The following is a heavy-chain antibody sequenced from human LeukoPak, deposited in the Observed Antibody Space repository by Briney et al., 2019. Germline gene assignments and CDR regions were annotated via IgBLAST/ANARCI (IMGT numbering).Heavy chain of an antibody. V-gene: IGHV3-11*04. CDR2: ISSSSSTI. CDR3: ARSACSTSCPDYFDY. D-gene: IGHD2-2*01. CDR1: GFTFSDYY. J-gene: IGHJ4*02. Sequence: PGGSLRLSCAASGFTFSDYYMSWIRQAPGKGLEWVSYISSSSSTIYYADSVKGRFTISRDNAKNSLYLQMNSLRAEDTAVYYCARSACSTSCPDYFDYWGQGTLVTVSS.